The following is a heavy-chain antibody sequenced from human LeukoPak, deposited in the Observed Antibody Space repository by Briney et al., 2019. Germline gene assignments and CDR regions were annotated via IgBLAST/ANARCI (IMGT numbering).Heavy chain of an antibody. CDR1: GFTFTTYA. V-gene: IGHV3-23*01. Sequence: GGSLRLSCAASGFTFTTYAMSWVRQAPGKGLEWVSAISGSGGSTYYADSVKGRFTISRDNSKNTLYLQMNSLRAEDTAVYFCARYYYASSHFDYWGQGTLVTVSS. CDR3: ARYYYASSHFDY. CDR2: ISGSGGST. D-gene: IGHD3-22*01. J-gene: IGHJ4*02.